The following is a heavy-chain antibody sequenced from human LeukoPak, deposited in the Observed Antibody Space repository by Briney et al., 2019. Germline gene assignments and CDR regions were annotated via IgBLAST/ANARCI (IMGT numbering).Heavy chain of an antibody. V-gene: IGHV3-7*01. CDR1: GFTFSSYW. J-gene: IGHJ6*02. CDR3: ARDSDYGDYAYYYYGMDV. D-gene: IGHD4-17*01. CDR2: INQDGSEK. Sequence: GGSLRLSCAASGFTFSSYWMSWVRQAPGKGLEWVANINQDGSEKYYVDSVKGRFTISRDNAKNSLYLQMNSLRAEDTAVYYCARDSDYGDYAYYYYGMDVWGQGTTVSVS.